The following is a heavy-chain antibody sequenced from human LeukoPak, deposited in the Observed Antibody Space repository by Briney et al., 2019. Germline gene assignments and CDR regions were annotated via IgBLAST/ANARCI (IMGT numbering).Heavy chain of an antibody. V-gene: IGHV3-30*02. CDR3: AKGGGYDPYWYFDL. J-gene: IGHJ2*01. CDR1: GFTFSSYG. CDR2: IRYDGSNK. Sequence: GGSLRLSCAASGFTFSSYGMHWVRQAPGKGLEWVAFIRYDGSNKYYADSVKGRFTISRDNSKNTLYLQMNSLRAEDTAVYYCAKGGGYDPYWYFDLWGRGTLVTVSS. D-gene: IGHD5-12*01.